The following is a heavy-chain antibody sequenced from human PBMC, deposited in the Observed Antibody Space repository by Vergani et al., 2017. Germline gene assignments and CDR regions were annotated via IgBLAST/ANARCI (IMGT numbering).Heavy chain of an antibody. CDR2: IYHSGST. CDR1: GYSISSGYY. CDR3: ARLRYSSGWYFDY. V-gene: IGHV4-38-2*01. J-gene: IGHJ4*02. Sequence: QVQLQESGPGLVKPSETLSLTCAVSGYSISSGYYWGWTRQPPGKGLEWIGSIYHSGSTYYNPSLKSRVTISVDTAKNQFSLNLSSVTAADTAVYYCARLRYSSGWYFDYWGQGTLVTVSS. D-gene: IGHD6-19*01.